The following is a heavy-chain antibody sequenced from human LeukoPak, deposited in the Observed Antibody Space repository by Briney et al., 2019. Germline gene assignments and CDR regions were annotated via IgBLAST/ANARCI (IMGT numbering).Heavy chain of an antibody. CDR1: GYTFTGYY. V-gene: IGHV1-2*04. Sequence: ASVKVSCKASGYTFTGYYMHWVRQAPGQGLEWMGRINPNSGGTNYAQKFQGWVTMTRDTSISTAYMELSRLRSDDTAVYYCARSLAAYYYYGMDVWGQGTTVTVSS. J-gene: IGHJ6*02. D-gene: IGHD6-6*01. CDR2: INPNSGGT. CDR3: ARSLAAYYYYGMDV.